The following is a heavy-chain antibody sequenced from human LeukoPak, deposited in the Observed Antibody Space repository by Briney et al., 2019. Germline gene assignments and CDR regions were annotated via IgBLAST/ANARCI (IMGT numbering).Heavy chain of an antibody. Sequence: GGSLRLSCAASGFTFSSYGMSWVRQAPGKGLEWVSAISGSGGSTYYADSVKGRFTISRDNSKSTLYLQMNSLRAEDTAVYYCAELGITMIGGVWGKGTTVTISS. CDR1: GFTFSSYG. D-gene: IGHD3-10*02. V-gene: IGHV3-23*01. J-gene: IGHJ6*04. CDR2: ISGSGGST. CDR3: AELGITMIGGV.